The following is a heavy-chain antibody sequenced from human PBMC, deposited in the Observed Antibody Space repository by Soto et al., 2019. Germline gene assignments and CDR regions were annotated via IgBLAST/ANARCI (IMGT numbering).Heavy chain of an antibody. Sequence: QVQLVESGGGLVKPGGSLRLSCAASGFTFSDYYMSWIRQAPGKGLERVSYISSSGSTIYYADSVKSRFTISRDNAKNSLYLQMTSLRAEDTAVYYCARDEGYCSSTSCYSFDYWGQGTLVTVSS. CDR2: ISSSGSTI. CDR3: ARDEGYCSSTSCYSFDY. D-gene: IGHD2-2*01. CDR1: GFTFSDYY. V-gene: IGHV3-11*01. J-gene: IGHJ4*02.